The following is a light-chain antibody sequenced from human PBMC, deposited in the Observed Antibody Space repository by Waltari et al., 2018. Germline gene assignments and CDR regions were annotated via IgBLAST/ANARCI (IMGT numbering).Light chain of an antibody. J-gene: IGKJ5*01. Sequence: EIVLTQSPATLSLSPGARATLSCRASQSVSSSLGWYQQNPGQAPRLLIYDVSNRATDIPARFSGSGSGTDFTLTISSLEPEDFAVYYCQQRDNWPSITFGQGTRLEIK. V-gene: IGKV3-11*01. CDR3: QQRDNWPSIT. CDR2: DVS. CDR1: QSVSSS.